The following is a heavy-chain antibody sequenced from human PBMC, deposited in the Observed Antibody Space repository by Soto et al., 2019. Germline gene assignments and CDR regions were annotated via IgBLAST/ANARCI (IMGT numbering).Heavy chain of an antibody. J-gene: IGHJ4*02. D-gene: IGHD2-2*02. CDR1: GGTFSSYT. Sequence: QVQLVQSGAEVKKPGSSVKVSCKASGGTFSSYTISWVRQAPGQGLEWMGRIIPILGIAKYAQKFQGRVTITADRPTSTVELTSLRSGDTAVYPCAREGTLQWSHLLYGGFDFWGQGTLITVSP. CDR2: IIPILGIA. CDR3: AREGTLQWSHLLYGGFDF. V-gene: IGHV1-69*08.